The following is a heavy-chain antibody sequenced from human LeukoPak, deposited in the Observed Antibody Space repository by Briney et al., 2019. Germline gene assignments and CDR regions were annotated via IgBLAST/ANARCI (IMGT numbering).Heavy chain of an antibody. CDR3: ARSGRGTYYYFDL. CDR1: TYTLTRYG. Sequence: ASVKVSCKASTYTLTRYGISWVRQAPGQGLERMGWISGYNGNTNYAQKFLGRVSMTADTATSTAYMELRSLTSDDTAMYYCARSGRGTYYYFDLWGQGTLVTVSS. D-gene: IGHD5-12*01. J-gene: IGHJ4*02. CDR2: ISGYNGNT. V-gene: IGHV1-18*01.